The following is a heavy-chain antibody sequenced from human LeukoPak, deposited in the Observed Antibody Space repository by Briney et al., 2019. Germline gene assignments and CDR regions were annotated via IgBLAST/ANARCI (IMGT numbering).Heavy chain of an antibody. CDR1: GFTFSSYA. D-gene: IGHD3-22*01. CDR2: IRYDGSNK. V-gene: IGHV3-30*04. J-gene: IGHJ4*02. CDR3: AREPPNYYDSSGYSIDY. Sequence: GRSLRLSCAASGFTFSSYAMHWVRQAPGKGLEWVAFIRYDGSNKYYADSVKGRFTISRDNSKNTLYLQMNSLRAEDTAVYYCAREPPNYYDSSGYSIDYWGQGTLVTVSS.